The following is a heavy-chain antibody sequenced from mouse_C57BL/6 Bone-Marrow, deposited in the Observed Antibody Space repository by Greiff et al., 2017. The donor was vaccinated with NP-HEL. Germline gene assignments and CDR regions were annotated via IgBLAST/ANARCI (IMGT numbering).Heavy chain of an antibody. CDR2: IYPRSGNT. Sequence: VQVVESGAELARPGASVKLSCKASGYTFTSYGISWVKQRTGQGLEWIGEIYPRSGNTYYNEKFKGKATLTADKSSSTAYMELRSLTSEDSAVYFCARRGLRRGPWFAYWGQGTLVTVSA. J-gene: IGHJ3*01. CDR3: ARRGLRRGPWFAY. CDR1: GYTFTSYG. V-gene: IGHV1-81*01. D-gene: IGHD2-4*01.